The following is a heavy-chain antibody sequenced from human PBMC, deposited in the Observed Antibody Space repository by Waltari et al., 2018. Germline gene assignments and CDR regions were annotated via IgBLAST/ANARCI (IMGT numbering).Heavy chain of an antibody. D-gene: IGHD6-19*01. CDR1: GFTVRPTL. V-gene: IGHV3-53*01. CDR2: IYSGGNT. CDR3: AKQSPSYTRGWYPLES. Sequence: EVQLVESGGNLIPPGGSMRLSGAASGFTVRPTLISGVRQAPGKGLEWVSIIYSGGNTYYAGSVKGRFTISRDNYKNMVYLERNSLRAEDTAVYYCAKQSPSYTRGWYPLESWGPGTLVTVSP. J-gene: IGHJ4*02.